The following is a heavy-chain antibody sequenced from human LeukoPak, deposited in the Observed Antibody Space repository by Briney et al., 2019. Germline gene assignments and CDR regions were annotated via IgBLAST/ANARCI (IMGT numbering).Heavy chain of an antibody. CDR3: ARRGYSSSWYFGNYYYYYMDV. CDR1: GYTLTELS. Sequence: ASVKVSCKVSGYTLTELSMHWVRQAPGKGLEWMGGFDPEDGETIYAQKFQDRVTMTEDTSTDTAYMELSSLRSEDTAVYYCARRGYSSSWYFGNYYYYYMDVWGKGTTVTVSS. D-gene: IGHD6-13*01. CDR2: FDPEDGET. J-gene: IGHJ6*03. V-gene: IGHV1-24*01.